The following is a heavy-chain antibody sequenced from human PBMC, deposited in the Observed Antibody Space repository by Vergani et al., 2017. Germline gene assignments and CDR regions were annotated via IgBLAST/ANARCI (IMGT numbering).Heavy chain of an antibody. Sequence: EVQLVESGGGLVKPGGSLRLSCAASGFTFSSYSMNWVRQAPGQGLEWVSSISSSSSYIYYADSVKGRFTISRDNAKNALCMQRNSLRAEDTAVYYCARARPEDCRGGSCTSRPWDWGQGTLVTVSS. CDR2: ISSSSSYI. CDR1: GFTFSSYS. D-gene: IGHD2-15*01. CDR3: ARARPEDCRGGSCTSRPWD. J-gene: IGHJ4*02. V-gene: IGHV3-21*01.